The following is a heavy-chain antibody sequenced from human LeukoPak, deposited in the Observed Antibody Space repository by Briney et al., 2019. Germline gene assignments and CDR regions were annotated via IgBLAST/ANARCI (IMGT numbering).Heavy chain of an antibody. V-gene: IGHV2-5*02. J-gene: IGHJ4*02. CDR3: ARRDVKVDSFDF. CDR2: IYWDDDK. Sequence: ASGPTLVNPTQTLTLTCTFSGFSISTSGISVGWIRQPPGKALEWLALIYWDDDKRYSPSLKSRLTITKDTSKNQVVLIMTNMDPADTATYFCARRDVKVDSFDFWGQGTLVTVSS. D-gene: IGHD1-26*01. CDR1: GFSISTSGIS.